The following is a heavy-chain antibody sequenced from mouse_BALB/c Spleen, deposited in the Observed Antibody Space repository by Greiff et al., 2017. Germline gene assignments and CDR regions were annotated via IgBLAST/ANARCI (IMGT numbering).Heavy chain of an antibody. Sequence: EVQGVESGGGLVQPGGSLRLSCATSGFTFTDYYMSWVRQPPGKALEWLGFIRNKANGYTTEYSASVKGRFTISRDNSQSILYLQMNTLRAEDSATYYCARDGGYLAWFAYWGQGTLVTVSA. CDR3: ARDGGYLAWFAY. D-gene: IGHD2-3*01. CDR1: GFTFTDYY. J-gene: IGHJ3*01. V-gene: IGHV7-3*02. CDR2: IRNKANGYTT.